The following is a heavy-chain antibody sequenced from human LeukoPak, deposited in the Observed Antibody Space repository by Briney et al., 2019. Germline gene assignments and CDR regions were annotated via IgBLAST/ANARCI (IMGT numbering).Heavy chain of an antibody. CDR3: ARDAAAGYSLAC. Sequence: SETPSLTCGVPGGSISSGKWWSWVRQPPGKGLEWIGEISHSGSPNYNPSLKSRPTISVDLPKNQFSLDLRSVTAADTAVYYCARDAAAGYSLACWGQGTLVTVSS. CDR2: ISHSGSP. V-gene: IGHV4/OR15-8*01. CDR1: GGSISSGKW. D-gene: IGHD6-13*01. J-gene: IGHJ4*02.